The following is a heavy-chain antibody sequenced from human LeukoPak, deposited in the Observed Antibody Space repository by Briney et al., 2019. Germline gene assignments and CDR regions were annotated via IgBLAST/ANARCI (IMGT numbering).Heavy chain of an antibody. V-gene: IGHV3-48*03. CDR1: GFTFSSYE. CDR2: ISSSGSTI. Sequence: PGGSLRLSCAASGFTFSSYEMNWVRQAPGKGLEWVSYISSSGSTIYYADSVKGRFTISRDNAKNSLYLQLSSLSAEDTAVYYCAGGHSSGYYPIDYWGQGTLVTVSS. J-gene: IGHJ4*02. D-gene: IGHD3-22*01. CDR3: AGGHSSGYYPIDY.